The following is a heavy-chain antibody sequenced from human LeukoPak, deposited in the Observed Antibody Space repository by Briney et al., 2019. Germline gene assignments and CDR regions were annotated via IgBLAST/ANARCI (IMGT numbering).Heavy chain of an antibody. V-gene: IGHV4-28*03. J-gene: IGHJ6*02. CDR1: GYSITSSSW. CDR2: IYHSGTT. CDR3: ARDDSGSYHQLGV. Sequence: SETLSLTCAVSGYSITSSSWWGWIRQPPGQGLEWIGYIYHSGTTYYNPSLQSRVTMSVDTSKNQFSLKLSSVTAVDTAVYYCARDDSGSYHQLGVWGQGTTVTVSS. D-gene: IGHD1-26*01.